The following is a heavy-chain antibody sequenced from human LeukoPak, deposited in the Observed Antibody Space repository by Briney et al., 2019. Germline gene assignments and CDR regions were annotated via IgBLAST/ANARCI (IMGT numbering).Heavy chain of an antibody. CDR1: GFTFSSYA. V-gene: IGHV3-23*01. Sequence: GGSLRLSCAASGFTFSSYAMSWVRQAPGKGLEWVSAISGSGGSTYYADSVKGRFTISRDNSKNTLYLQMNSLRAEDTAVYYCAKDRQSSSWSTSFDYWGQGTLVTVSS. D-gene: IGHD6-13*01. J-gene: IGHJ4*02. CDR3: AKDRQSSSWSTSFDY. CDR2: ISGSGGST.